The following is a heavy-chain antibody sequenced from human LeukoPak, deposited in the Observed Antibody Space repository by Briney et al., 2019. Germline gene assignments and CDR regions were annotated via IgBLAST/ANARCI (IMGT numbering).Heavy chain of an antibody. CDR3: ARAYDFWSGGDAFDI. Sequence: ASVKVSCKASGYTFTSYGISWVRQAPGQGLEWMGWTSAYNGNTNYAQKLQGRVTMTTDTSTSTAYMELRSLRSDDTAVYYCARAYDFWSGGDAFDIWGQGTMVTVSS. J-gene: IGHJ3*02. V-gene: IGHV1-18*01. CDR2: TSAYNGNT. D-gene: IGHD3-3*01. CDR1: GYTFTSYG.